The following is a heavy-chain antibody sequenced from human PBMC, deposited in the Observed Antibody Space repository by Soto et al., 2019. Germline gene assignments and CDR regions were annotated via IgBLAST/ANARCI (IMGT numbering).Heavy chain of an antibody. CDR3: ARQFGEYFDY. D-gene: IGHD3-10*01. V-gene: IGHV4-61*08. CDR2: INHSGST. J-gene: IGHJ4*02. Sequence: SETLSLTCTVSGGSISSGGYYWSWIRQPPGKGLEWIGEINHSGSTNYNPSLKSRVTISVDTSKNQFSVKLSSVTAADTAVYYCARQFGEYFDYWGQGTLVTVSS. CDR1: GGSISSGGYY.